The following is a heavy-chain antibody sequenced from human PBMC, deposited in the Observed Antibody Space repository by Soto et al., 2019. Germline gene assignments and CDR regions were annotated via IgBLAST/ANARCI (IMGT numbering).Heavy chain of an antibody. CDR2: ISWDGGST. Sequence: GGSLRLSCAASGFTFDDYTMHWVRQAPGKGLEWVSLISWDGGSTYYADSVKGRFTISRDNSKNSLYLQMNSLRTEDTALYYCAKESGYSYGPFDYWGQGTLVTVSS. V-gene: IGHV3-43*01. J-gene: IGHJ4*02. D-gene: IGHD5-18*01. CDR1: GFTFDDYT. CDR3: AKESGYSYGPFDY.